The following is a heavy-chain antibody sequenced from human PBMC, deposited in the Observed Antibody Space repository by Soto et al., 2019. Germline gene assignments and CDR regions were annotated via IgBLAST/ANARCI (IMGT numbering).Heavy chain of an antibody. CDR3: VKVGIFGVAYDH. CDR2: ISGTGGNT. Sequence: EVQLLESEGGLVQPGGSLRLSCGASGFTDSSYAMSWVRQAPGKGLQWVSTISGTGGNTFFADPVKGRFTISRDNSKNTLYLQMSSLRAEDTAVYYCVKVGIFGVAYDHWGQGTQVTVSS. J-gene: IGHJ4*02. D-gene: IGHD1-26*01. V-gene: IGHV3-23*01. CDR1: GFTDSSYA.